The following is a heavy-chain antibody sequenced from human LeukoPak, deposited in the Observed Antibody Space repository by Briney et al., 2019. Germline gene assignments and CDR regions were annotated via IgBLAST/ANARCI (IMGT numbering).Heavy chain of an antibody. CDR3: ASGGETYYDCWSGYYFYY. CDR2: IKQDGSEK. Sequence: GGSLRLSCAASGFTFSSYWMSWVRQAPGKGLEWVANIKQDGSEKYYVDSVKGRFTISRDNAKNSLYLQMNSLRAEETCVYECASGGETYYDCWSGYYFYYWGQGTLVTVSS. J-gene: IGHJ4*02. V-gene: IGHV3-7*01. CDR1: GFTFSSYW. D-gene: IGHD3-3*01.